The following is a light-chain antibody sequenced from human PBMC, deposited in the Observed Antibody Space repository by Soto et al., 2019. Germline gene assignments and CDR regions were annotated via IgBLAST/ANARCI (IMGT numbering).Light chain of an antibody. J-gene: IGKJ2*01. Sequence: AIRMTQSPSSFSASTGDRVTITCRASQGISSYLAWYQQKPGKAPKLLIYAASTLQSGVPSRFSGSGSGTDFTFTISRLQSEDFATYYCQQYYSYPRTFGQGTKLEIK. CDR3: QQYYSYPRT. V-gene: IGKV1-8*01. CDR2: AAS. CDR1: QGISSY.